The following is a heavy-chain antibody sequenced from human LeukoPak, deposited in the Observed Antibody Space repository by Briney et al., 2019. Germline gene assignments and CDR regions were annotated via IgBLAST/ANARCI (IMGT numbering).Heavy chain of an antibody. D-gene: IGHD1-26*01. CDR2: INPNSGGT. V-gene: IGHV1-2*02. CDR1: GYTFTGYY. Sequence: ASVKVSCKASGYTFTGYYMHWVRQAPGQGLEWMGWINPNSGGTNYAQKFQGRVTMTRDTSISTAYMELSSLRSEDTAVYYCARDSVVGANLDYWGQGTLVTVSS. CDR3: ARDSVVGANLDY. J-gene: IGHJ4*02.